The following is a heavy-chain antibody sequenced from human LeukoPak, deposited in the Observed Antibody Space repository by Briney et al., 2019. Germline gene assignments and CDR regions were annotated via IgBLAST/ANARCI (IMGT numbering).Heavy chain of an antibody. CDR3: ARERQDTVIHSGAFDI. J-gene: IGHJ3*02. D-gene: IGHD2-21*02. CDR2: IASDGSHT. CDR1: GFTFSNYF. V-gene: IGHV3-30-3*01. Sequence: GGSLRLSCAASGFTFSNYFMHWVRQAPGKGLEWVADIASDGSHTFYVESVKGLFTISRDNSKNTLYLQMNSLGPEDTAVYFCARERQDTVIHSGAFDIWGQGTMVTVSS.